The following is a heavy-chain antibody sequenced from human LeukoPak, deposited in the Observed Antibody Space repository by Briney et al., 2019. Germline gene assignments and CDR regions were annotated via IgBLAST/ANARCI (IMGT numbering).Heavy chain of an antibody. CDR3: AKDFWIYSSGYSFPFDY. CDR1: GFTFSSYA. V-gene: IGHV3-30*04. J-gene: IGHJ4*02. D-gene: IGHD3-22*01. Sequence: GGSLRLSCAASGFTFSSYAMHWVRQAPGKGLEWVAVISYDGSNKYYADSVKGRFTISRDNSKNTLYLQMNSLRAEDTAVYYCAKDFWIYSSGYSFPFDYWGQGTLVTVSS. CDR2: ISYDGSNK.